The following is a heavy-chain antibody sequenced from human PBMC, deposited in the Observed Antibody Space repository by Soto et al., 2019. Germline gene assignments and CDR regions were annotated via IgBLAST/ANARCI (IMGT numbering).Heavy chain of an antibody. V-gene: IGHV4-4*02. Sequence: SETLSLTCAVSGGSISSSNWWSWVRQPPGKGLEWIGEIYHSGSTNYNPSLKSRVTISVDKSKNQFSLKLSSVTAADTAVYYCARRRITMIVVSPYGMDVWGQGTTVTVSS. D-gene: IGHD3-22*01. CDR1: GGSISSSNW. J-gene: IGHJ6*02. CDR3: ARRRITMIVVSPYGMDV. CDR2: IYHSGST.